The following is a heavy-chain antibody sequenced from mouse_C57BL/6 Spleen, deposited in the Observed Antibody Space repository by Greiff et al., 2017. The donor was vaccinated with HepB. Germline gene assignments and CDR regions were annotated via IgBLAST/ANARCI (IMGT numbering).Heavy chain of an antibody. CDR2: IDPENGDT. V-gene: IGHV14-4*01. CDR3: TTGGVYYGNYLFAY. D-gene: IGHD2-1*01. J-gene: IGHJ3*01. Sequence: VQLKESGAELVRPGASVKLSCTASGFNIKDDYMHWVKQRPEQGLEWIGWIDPENGDTEYASKFQGKATITADTSSNTAYLQLSSLTSEDTAVYYCTTGGVYYGNYLFAYWGQGTLVTVSA. CDR1: GFNIKDDY.